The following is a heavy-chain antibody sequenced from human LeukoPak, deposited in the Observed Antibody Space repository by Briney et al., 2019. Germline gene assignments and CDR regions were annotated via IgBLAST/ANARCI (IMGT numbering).Heavy chain of an antibody. CDR3: AKSIWFGELEFDY. D-gene: IGHD3-10*01. J-gene: IGHJ4*02. CDR1: GFTFSSYA. V-gene: IGHV3-23*01. Sequence: GGSLRLSCAASGFTFSSYAMSLVRQAPGKGLEWVSAISGSGGSTYYADSVKGRFTISRDNSKNTLYLQMNSLRAEDTAVYYCAKSIWFGELEFDYWGQGTLVTVSS. CDR2: ISGSGGST.